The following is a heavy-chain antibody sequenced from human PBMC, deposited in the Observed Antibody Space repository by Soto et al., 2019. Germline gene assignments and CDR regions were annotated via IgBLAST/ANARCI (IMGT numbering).Heavy chain of an antibody. J-gene: IGHJ4*02. D-gene: IGHD2-2*02. V-gene: IGHV3-23*01. CDR3: AKTRSIFQLLYRTFDY. Sequence: PGGSLRLSCAASGLTFSNYAMNWVRQAPGKGLEWVSAISTSGENAYYADSVRGRFTTSRDNSKNTLYLQMNNLRAEDSAVYYCAKTRSIFQLLYRTFDYWGQGTLVTVSS. CDR1: GLTFSNYA. CDR2: ISTSGENA.